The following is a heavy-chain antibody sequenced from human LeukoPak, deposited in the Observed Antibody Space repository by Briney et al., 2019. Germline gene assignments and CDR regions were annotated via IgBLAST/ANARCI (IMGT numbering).Heavy chain of an antibody. V-gene: IGHV3-30*18. CDR1: GFTFGSYG. J-gene: IGHJ4*02. D-gene: IGHD4-17*01. Sequence: PGGSLRLSCAASGFTFGSYGMHWVRQAPGKGLEWVAVISYDGSNKYYADSVKGRFTISRDNSKNTLYLQMNSLRAEDTAVYYCAKDQDYGDYSFDYWGQGTLVTVSS. CDR2: ISYDGSNK. CDR3: AKDQDYGDYSFDY.